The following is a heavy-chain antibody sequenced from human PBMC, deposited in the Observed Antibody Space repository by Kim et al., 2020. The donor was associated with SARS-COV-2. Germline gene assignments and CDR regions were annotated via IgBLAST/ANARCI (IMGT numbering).Heavy chain of an antibody. CDR2: ISSSRSYI. V-gene: IGHV3-21*01. J-gene: IGHJ6*02. Sequence: GGSLRLSCAASGFTFSSYSMNWVRQAPGKGLEWVSSISSSRSYIYYADSVKGRFTISRDNAKNSLYLQMNSLRAEDTAVYYCARERGASSSWYQGEYYYYYGMDVWGQGTTVTVSS. CDR3: ARERGASSSWYQGEYYYYYGMDV. CDR1: GFTFSSYS. D-gene: IGHD6-13*01.